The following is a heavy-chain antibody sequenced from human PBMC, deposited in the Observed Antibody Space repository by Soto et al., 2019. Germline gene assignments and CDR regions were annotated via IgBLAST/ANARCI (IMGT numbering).Heavy chain of an antibody. V-gene: IGHV3-13*01. CDR3: ASAVSTTGWFDP. CDR1: GFTFSSYD. D-gene: IGHD1-1*01. J-gene: IGHJ5*02. Sequence: GGSLRLSCAASGFTFSSYDMHWVRQATGKGREWVSAIVTAGHTYYPGSVKGRFTISRENAKSSLYLQMTGLRAGDTAVYYWASAVSTTGWFDPWGQGTLVTVSS. CDR2: IVTAGHT.